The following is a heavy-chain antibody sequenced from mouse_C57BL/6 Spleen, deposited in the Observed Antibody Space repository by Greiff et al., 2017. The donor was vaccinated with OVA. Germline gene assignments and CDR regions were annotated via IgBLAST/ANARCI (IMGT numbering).Heavy chain of an antibody. Sequence: EVKLMESEGGLVQPGSSMKLSCTASGFTFSDYYMAWVRQVPEKGLEWVANINYDGSSTYYLDSLKSRFIISRDNAKNILYLQMSSLKSEDTATYYCARCWDAWYFDVWGTGTTVTVSS. D-gene: IGHD4-1*01. CDR1: GFTFSDYY. V-gene: IGHV5-16*01. J-gene: IGHJ1*03. CDR3: ARCWDAWYFDV. CDR2: INYDGSST.